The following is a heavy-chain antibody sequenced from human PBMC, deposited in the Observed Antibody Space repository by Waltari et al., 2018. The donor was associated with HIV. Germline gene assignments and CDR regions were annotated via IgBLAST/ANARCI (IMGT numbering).Heavy chain of an antibody. Sequence: VQLLQSGAEVKKPGASVRVSCKASGYTFTRYYMHWVRQAPAQGLEWMGLSNPRGGSTTYAQNCQGRVTMTRDTSSSTVYMELSSLTSEDTAVYYCATQQRRAFDIWGLGTMVAVSS. J-gene: IGHJ3*02. V-gene: IGHV1-46*01. D-gene: IGHD1-1*01. CDR2: SNPRGGST. CDR1: GYTFTRYY. CDR3: ATQQRRAFDI.